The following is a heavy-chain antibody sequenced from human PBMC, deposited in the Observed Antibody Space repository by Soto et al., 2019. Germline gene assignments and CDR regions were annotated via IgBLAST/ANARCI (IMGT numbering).Heavy chain of an antibody. CDR2: IYSGGST. CDR1: GFTVSNNY. V-gene: IGHV3-53*01. J-gene: IGHJ3*02. CDR3: ARDSGSYANAFDI. D-gene: IGHD1-26*01. Sequence: GGSLRLSCAASGFTVSNNYMSWVRQAPGKGLEWVSVIYSGGSTYYADSVKGRFTISRDNSKNTLYLQMNSLRAEDTAVYYCARDSGSYANAFDIWGQGTMVTVSS.